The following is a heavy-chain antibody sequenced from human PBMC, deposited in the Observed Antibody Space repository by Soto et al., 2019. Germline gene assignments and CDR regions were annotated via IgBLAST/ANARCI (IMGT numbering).Heavy chain of an antibody. CDR2: IYYNGNT. J-gene: IGHJ4*02. Sequence: SETLSLTCTVSGGCISSSSHYWGGIRQPPGRGLEWIGSIYYNGNTYDNPSLKSRVTISVDTSKNQFSLKLTSVTAADTAVYYCSSRVGRWNFDSWAPGTLVPVSS. CDR3: SSRVGRWNFDS. CDR1: GGCISSSSHY. D-gene: IGHD1-1*01. V-gene: IGHV4-39*01.